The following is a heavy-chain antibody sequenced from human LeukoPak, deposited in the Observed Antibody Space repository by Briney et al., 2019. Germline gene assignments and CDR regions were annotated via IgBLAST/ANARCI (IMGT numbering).Heavy chain of an antibody. J-gene: IGHJ4*02. Sequence: GASVKVSCKASGYTFTGKYMHWARQAPGQGLEWMGWINPNSGGTNYVQKFQGRVTMTRDTSISTAYMELSSLRSDDTAVYYCARGYYYDSSGYFDLDYWGQGTLVTVSS. CDR2: INPNSGGT. D-gene: IGHD3-22*01. CDR1: GYTFTGKY. CDR3: ARGYYYDSSGYFDLDY. V-gene: IGHV1-2*02.